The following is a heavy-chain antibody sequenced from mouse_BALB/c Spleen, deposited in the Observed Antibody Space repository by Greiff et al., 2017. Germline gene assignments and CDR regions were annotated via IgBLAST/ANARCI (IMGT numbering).Heavy chain of an antibody. Sequence: DVQLQESGPELVKPGASVKISCKASGYTFTDYNMHWVKQSHGKSLEWIGYIYPYNGGTGYNQKFKSKATLTVDNSSSTAYMELRSLTSEDSAVYYCARGDYPSWFAYWGQGTLVTVSA. D-gene: IGHD2-4*01. J-gene: IGHJ3*01. CDR3: ARGDYPSWFAY. CDR2: IYPYNGGT. CDR1: GYTFTDYN. V-gene: IGHV1S29*02.